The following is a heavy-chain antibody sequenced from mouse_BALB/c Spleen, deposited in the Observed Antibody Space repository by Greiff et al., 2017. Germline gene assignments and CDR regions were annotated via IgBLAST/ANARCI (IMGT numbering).Heavy chain of an antibody. Sequence: VQLKQSGAELVKPGASVKLSCTASGFNIKDTYMHWVKQRPEQGLEWIGRIDPANGNTKYDPKFQGKATITADTSSNTAYLQLSSLTSEDTAVYYCARGYGNYGFYYYAMDYWGQGTSVTVSA. CDR1: GFNIKDTY. V-gene: IGHV14-3*02. CDR3: ARGYGNYGFYYYAMDY. D-gene: IGHD2-10*02. CDR2: IDPANGNT. J-gene: IGHJ4*01.